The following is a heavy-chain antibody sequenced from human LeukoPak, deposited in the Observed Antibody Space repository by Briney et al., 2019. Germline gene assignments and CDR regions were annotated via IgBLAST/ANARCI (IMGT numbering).Heavy chain of an antibody. CDR1: GYTFNSYV. J-gene: IGHJ4*02. CDR2: INTYNGNT. Sequence: ASVKVSCKASGYTFNSYVISWVRQAPGQGLEWMGWINTYNGNTNYAQKLQGRVTMTTDTSTSTAYMELTSLRSDDRAMYYCARTRAGDFWSGYYGIDYWGQGTLVTVSS. V-gene: IGHV1-18*01. D-gene: IGHD3-3*01. CDR3: ARTRAGDFWSGYYGIDY.